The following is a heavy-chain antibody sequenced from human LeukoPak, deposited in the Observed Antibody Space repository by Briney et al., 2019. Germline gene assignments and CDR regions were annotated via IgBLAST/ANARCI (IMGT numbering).Heavy chain of an antibody. CDR3: AALYWNDFPPFDY. Sequence: PGGSLRLSCAASGFTFSSYGMHWVRQAPGKGLVWVAFIRYDGSNKYYADSVKGRVTISRDNSKNTLYLQMNSLTAEDTAVYYCAALYWNDFPPFDYWGQGTLVTVSS. J-gene: IGHJ4*02. CDR1: GFTFSSYG. D-gene: IGHD1-1*01. V-gene: IGHV3-30*02. CDR2: IRYDGSNK.